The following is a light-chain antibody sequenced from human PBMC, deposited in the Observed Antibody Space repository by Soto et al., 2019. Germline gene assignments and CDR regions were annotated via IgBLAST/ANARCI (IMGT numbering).Light chain of an antibody. V-gene: IGKV1-6*01. CDR1: RDVGSD. CDR3: LQDYGDSWT. Sequence: QMTQSPSSLSASVGEKIIITCRASRDVGSDVSWYQQKPGQAPKLLIYAASNLYTGVPSRFSGSRSGTEFTLTISSMQPEDFASYYCLQDYGDSWTFGQGTKVEIE. CDR2: AAS. J-gene: IGKJ1*01.